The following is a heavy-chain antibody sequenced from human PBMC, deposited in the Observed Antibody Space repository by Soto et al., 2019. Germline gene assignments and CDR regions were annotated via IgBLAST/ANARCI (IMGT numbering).Heavy chain of an antibody. D-gene: IGHD3-10*01. J-gene: IGHJ3*02. CDR3: ARLMVRVVIGAFDI. V-gene: IGHV2-5*02. CDR1: GFSLSTSGLG. Sequence: QITLKESGPTLVKPTQTLTLTCTFSGFSLSTSGLGVGWIRQPPGKALEWIALIYWGDDKHYNPSLKSRLTITKDTSKNQVVLTMTNMDPVHTATYYCARLMVRVVIGAFDIWGQGTLVTVSS. CDR2: IYWGDDK.